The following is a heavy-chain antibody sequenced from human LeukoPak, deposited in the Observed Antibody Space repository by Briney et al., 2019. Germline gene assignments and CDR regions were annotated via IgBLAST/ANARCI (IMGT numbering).Heavy chain of an antibody. J-gene: IGHJ4*02. CDR3: ARYRESNYVPNFDY. V-gene: IGHV4-31*03. D-gene: IGHD4-11*01. CDR1: GGSISSGGYY. Sequence: SQTLSLTCTVSGGSISSGGYYWSWIRQHPGKGLECIGYIYYSGSTYYNPSLKSRVTISVDTSKNQFSLKLSSVTAADTAVYYCARYRESNYVPNFDYWGQGTLVTVSS. CDR2: IYYSGST.